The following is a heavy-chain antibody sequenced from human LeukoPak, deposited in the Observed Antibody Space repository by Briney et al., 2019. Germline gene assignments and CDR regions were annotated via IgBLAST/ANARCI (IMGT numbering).Heavy chain of an antibody. J-gene: IGHJ4*02. V-gene: IGHV4-34*01. D-gene: IGHD3-22*01. CDR2: INHSGST. CDR3: ARIPRYYYDSSGYYYSPFDY. CDR1: GGSFSGYY. Sequence: PSETLSLTCAVYGGSFSGYYWSWIRQPPGKGLEWIGEINHSGSTNYNPSLKSRVTISVDTSKNQFSLKLSSVTAADTAVYYCARIPRYYYDSSGYYYSPFDYWGQGTLVTVSS.